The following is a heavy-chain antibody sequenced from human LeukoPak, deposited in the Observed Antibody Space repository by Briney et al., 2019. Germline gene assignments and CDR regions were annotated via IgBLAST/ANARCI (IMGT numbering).Heavy chain of an antibody. D-gene: IGHD6-19*01. Sequence: GGSLRLSCAASGFTFSSYEMNWVREAPGKGLEWVSYISSGGSTIYYPDSVKGRFTISRDNAKNSLYLQMNSLRAEDTAVYYCARGPGLVSIGAVAGYYFDYWGQGTLVTVAS. CDR1: GFTFSSYE. CDR3: ARGPGLVSIGAVAGYYFDY. CDR2: ISSGGSTI. V-gene: IGHV3-48*03. J-gene: IGHJ4*02.